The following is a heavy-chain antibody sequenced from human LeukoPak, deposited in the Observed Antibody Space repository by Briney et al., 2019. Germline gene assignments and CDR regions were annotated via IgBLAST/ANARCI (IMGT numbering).Heavy chain of an antibody. J-gene: IGHJ4*02. CDR2: IAGGDDR. Sequence: GGSLRLSCAASGFIFSPYAMSWVRQAPGKGLEWVAGIAGGDDRFYADSVKGRFSISRDNSKNTLYLQMNSLRAEDTAVYYCAKDLGDSSGYYYNWGQGTLVTVSS. CDR3: AKDLGDSSGYYYN. V-gene: IGHV3-23*01. D-gene: IGHD3-22*01. CDR1: GFIFSPYA.